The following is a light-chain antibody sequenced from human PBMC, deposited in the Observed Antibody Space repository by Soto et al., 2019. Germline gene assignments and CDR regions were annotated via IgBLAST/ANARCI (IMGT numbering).Light chain of an antibody. V-gene: IGKV3-15*01. CDR2: GAS. CDR3: QQRSSWPQLT. CDR1: QSVSSN. J-gene: IGKJ4*01. Sequence: EIVMAQSPATLSVSPGERATLSCRASQSVSSNLAWYQQKPGQAPRLLIYGASTRATGIPARFSGSGSGKEFTFTISSLQSEDFAVYYCQQRSSWPQLTFGGGTKVEIK.